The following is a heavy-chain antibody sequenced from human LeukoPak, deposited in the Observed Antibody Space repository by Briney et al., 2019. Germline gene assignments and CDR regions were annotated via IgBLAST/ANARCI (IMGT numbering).Heavy chain of an antibody. Sequence: PPQTLSLTCTVSGGSISSGDYYWSWIRQPPGKGLEWIGYIYYSGSTYYNPSLKSRVTISVDTSKNQFSLKLSSVTAADTAVYYCARESRFLEWSADYWGQGTLVTVSS. D-gene: IGHD3-3*01. CDR2: IYYSGST. V-gene: IGHV4-30-4*08. CDR3: ARESRFLEWSADY. J-gene: IGHJ4*02. CDR1: GGSISSGDYY.